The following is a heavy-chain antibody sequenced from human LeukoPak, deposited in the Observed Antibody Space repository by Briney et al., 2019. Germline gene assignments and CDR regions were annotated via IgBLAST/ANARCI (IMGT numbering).Heavy chain of an antibody. CDR2: INWNGGST. D-gene: IGHD6-13*01. V-gene: IGHV3-20*04. J-gene: IGHJ6*03. Sequence: GGSLRLSCAASGFTFDDYGMSWVRHAPGKGLEWVSGINWNGGSTGYADSVKGRFTISRDNAKNSLYLQMNSLRAEDTALYYCARDQSYSSSWYVGYYYYYMDVWGKGTTVTVSS. CDR1: GFTFDDYG. CDR3: ARDQSYSSSWYVGYYYYYMDV.